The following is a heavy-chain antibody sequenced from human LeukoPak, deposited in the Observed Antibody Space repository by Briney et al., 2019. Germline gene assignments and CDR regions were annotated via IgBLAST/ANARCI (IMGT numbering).Heavy chain of an antibody. D-gene: IGHD2-2*02. Sequence: GSLRLSCAASGFTFSSYWMHWVRQAPGKGLEWVSAISGSGGSTYYADSVKGRFTISRDNSKNTLYLQMNSLRAEDTAVYYCAKDRTVVPAAIGFDYWGQGTLVTVSS. CDR2: ISGSGGST. V-gene: IGHV3-23*01. CDR3: AKDRTVVPAAIGFDY. CDR1: GFTFSSYW. J-gene: IGHJ4*02.